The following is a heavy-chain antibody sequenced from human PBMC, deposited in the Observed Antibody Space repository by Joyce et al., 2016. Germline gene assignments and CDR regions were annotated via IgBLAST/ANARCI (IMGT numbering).Heavy chain of an antibody. CDR3: ARGSGNTEFDL. J-gene: IGHJ4*02. D-gene: IGHD1-14*01. V-gene: IGHV4-31*03. Sequence: QVQLQESGPGLVTPSHTLSLTCTVSGGSINNDDYYWSWIRQHPDKGLECVGYIYYSGTTFYHPSLKSRVTISLGRSKNQFSLKLNSVTAADAAVYYCARGSGNTEFDLWGQGTLVTVSS. CDR2: IYYSGTT. CDR1: GGSINNDDYY.